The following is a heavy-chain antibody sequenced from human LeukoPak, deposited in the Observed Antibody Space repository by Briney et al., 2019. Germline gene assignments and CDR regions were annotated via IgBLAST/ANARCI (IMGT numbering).Heavy chain of an antibody. CDR3: ARGGGYCSGGSCYSDY. D-gene: IGHD2-15*01. CDR2: ISPNSGGT. J-gene: IGHJ4*02. Sequence: ASVKVSCKASGYTFTGYYMHWVRQAPGQGLEWMGWISPNSGGTNYAQKFQGRVTMTRDTSISTAYMELSRLRSDDTAVYYCARGGGYCSGGSCYSDYWGQGTLVTVSS. V-gene: IGHV1-2*02. CDR1: GYTFTGYY.